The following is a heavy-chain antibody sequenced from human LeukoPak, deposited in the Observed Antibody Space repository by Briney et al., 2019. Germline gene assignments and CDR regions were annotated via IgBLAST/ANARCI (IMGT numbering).Heavy chain of an antibody. D-gene: IGHD1-26*01. Sequence: PSETLSLTCAVYGGSFSGYYWSWIRQPPGKGLEWIGEINHSGSTNYNPSLKSRVTISVDTSKNQFSLKLSSVTAADTAVYYCAREGNIVGATSAFDIWGQGTMVTVSS. CDR1: GGSFSGYY. CDR2: INHSGST. V-gene: IGHV4-34*01. J-gene: IGHJ3*02. CDR3: AREGNIVGATSAFDI.